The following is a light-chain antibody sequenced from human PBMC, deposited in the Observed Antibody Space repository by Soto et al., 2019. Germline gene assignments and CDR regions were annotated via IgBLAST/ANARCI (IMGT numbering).Light chain of an antibody. CDR2: WAA. J-gene: IGKJ3*01. Sequence: DIVMTQSPDSLAVSLGEWATINCKSSQSVLYSSHNKNYLAWYQQKPRQTPKLIIYWAATRESGVPDRFSGSGYATDFTLTISSLQAEDVAVYYCQQYYRTPLTFGPGTKVDIK. V-gene: IGKV4-1*01. CDR3: QQYYRTPLT. CDR1: QSVLYSSHNKNY.